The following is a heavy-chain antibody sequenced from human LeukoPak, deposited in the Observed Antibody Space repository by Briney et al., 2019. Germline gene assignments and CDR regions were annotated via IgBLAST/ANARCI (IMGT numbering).Heavy chain of an antibody. CDR2: IYYSGST. CDR3: ARRVLLWFGEFTTGNWFDP. Sequence: SETLSLTCTVSGGSISSSSYYWGWIRQPPGKGLEWIGSIYYSGSTYYNPSLKSRVTISVDTSKNQFSLKLSSVTAADTAVYYCARRVLLWFGEFTTGNWFDPWGQGTLVTVSS. D-gene: IGHD3-10*01. J-gene: IGHJ5*02. CDR1: GGSISSSSYY. V-gene: IGHV4-39*07.